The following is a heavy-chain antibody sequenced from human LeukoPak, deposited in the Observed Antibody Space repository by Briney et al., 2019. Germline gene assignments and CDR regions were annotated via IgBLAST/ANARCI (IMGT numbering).Heavy chain of an antibody. CDR3: ARDPPSYYYDSSGFDP. CDR1: GFTFSSYS. J-gene: IGHJ5*02. CDR2: ISSSSSTI. V-gene: IGHV3-48*02. Sequence: GGSLRLSCAASGFTFSSYSMNWVRQAPGKGLEWVSYISSSSSTIYYADSVKGRFTISRDNAKNSLYLRMNSLRDEDTAVYYCARDPPSYYYDSSGFDPWGQGTLVTVSS. D-gene: IGHD3-22*01.